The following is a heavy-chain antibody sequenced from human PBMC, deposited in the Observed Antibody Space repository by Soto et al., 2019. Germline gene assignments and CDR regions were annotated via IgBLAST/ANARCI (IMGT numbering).Heavy chain of an antibody. CDR3: ARVRQLVGYSHSHMDV. CDR1: GYTFTNYG. Sequence: QVPLLQSGAEVRKPGASVKVSCKASGYTFTNYGITWVRQAPGQGLEWMGGIGAYNGDTHYTQRLQGRVTMTTDTSTSTAYTELRGLRSDDTAIYYWARVRQLVGYSHSHMDVWGKGTTVTVSS. D-gene: IGHD6-6*01. V-gene: IGHV1-18*01. J-gene: IGHJ6*03. CDR2: IGAYNGDT.